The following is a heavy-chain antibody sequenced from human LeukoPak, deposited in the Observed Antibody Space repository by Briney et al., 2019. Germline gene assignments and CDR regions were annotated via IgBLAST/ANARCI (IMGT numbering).Heavy chain of an antibody. Sequence: GGSLRLSCSASGFSFSNYDMRRVRQAPGKGLEYVSAISSNGGSTYYADSVKGRLTISRDNSKNTLYLHMSSLRPEDTAVYFCVKDIMGSTDYYYGLDVWGQGTTVTVSS. V-gene: IGHV3-64D*09. J-gene: IGHJ6*02. CDR1: GFSFSNYD. CDR3: VKDIMGSTDYYYGLDV. CDR2: ISSNGGST. D-gene: IGHD3-10*01.